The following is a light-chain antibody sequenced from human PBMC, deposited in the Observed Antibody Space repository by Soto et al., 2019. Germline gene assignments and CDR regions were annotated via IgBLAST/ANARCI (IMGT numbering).Light chain of an antibody. V-gene: IGLV2-23*02. CDR2: EVS. CDR3: YSYAGSSTYV. CDR1: SSDVGSYNL. Sequence: QSALTQPASVSGSPGQSITISCTGTSSDVGSYNLVSWYQQIPGKAPKLMIYEVSKRPSGVSTRFSGSKSGNTASLTISGLQAEDEADYFCYSYAGSSTYVFGNGTKVTVL. J-gene: IGLJ1*01.